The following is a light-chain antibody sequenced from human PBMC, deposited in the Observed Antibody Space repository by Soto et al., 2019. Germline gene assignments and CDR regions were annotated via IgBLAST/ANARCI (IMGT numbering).Light chain of an antibody. J-gene: IGLJ7*01. CDR1: SSNLGADYD. CDR3: QSYDNSLTTAI. Sequence: QSVLTQPPSVSGTPGQTVSISCAGTSSNLGADYDVHWYQQLPGTAPRLLIFGNRVRPSGVPDRFSGSKSGTSASLAITGRQAEDEAIYYCQSYDNSLTTAIFGAGTQLTVL. CDR2: GNR. V-gene: IGLV1-40*01.